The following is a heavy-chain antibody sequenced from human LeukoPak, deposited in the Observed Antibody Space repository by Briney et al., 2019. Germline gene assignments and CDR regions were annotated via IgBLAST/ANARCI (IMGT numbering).Heavy chain of an antibody. J-gene: IGHJ4*02. V-gene: IGHV3-73*01. Sequence: GGSLRLSCAASGFTFSGSGIHWVRQAAGKGLEWVGRIRSKANSHAIGYAESVKGRFSISRDDSKNTAYLQMNSLKTEDTAVYYCTRPGYNYGYDYWGQGTQVTVSS. D-gene: IGHD5-18*01. CDR3: TRPGYNYGYDY. CDR2: IRSKANSHAI. CDR1: GFTFSGSG.